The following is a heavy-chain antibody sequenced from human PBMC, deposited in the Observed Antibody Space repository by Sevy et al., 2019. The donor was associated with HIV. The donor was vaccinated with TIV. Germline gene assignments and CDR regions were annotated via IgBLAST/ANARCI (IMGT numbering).Heavy chain of an antibody. CDR1: GFTFSSYA. J-gene: IGHJ4*02. Sequence: GGSLRLSCAASGFTFSSYAMSWVRQAPGKGLEWVEGISASGNSAYHADSVKGRFTISRDNSRNTLYLQMNSLRAEDTAVYYCAKVPPTYGDHSDYWGQGTLVTVSS. CDR3: AKVPPTYGDHSDY. V-gene: IGHV3-23*01. CDR2: ISASGNSA. D-gene: IGHD4-17*01.